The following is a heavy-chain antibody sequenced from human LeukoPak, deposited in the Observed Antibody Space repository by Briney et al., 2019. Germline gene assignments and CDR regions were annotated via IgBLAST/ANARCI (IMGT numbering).Heavy chain of an antibody. CDR1: GGSFSGYY. J-gene: IGHJ6*03. CDR3: ARVGYSSSWTDYYYYYMDV. Sequence: PSETLSLTCAVYGGSFSGYYWSWIRQPPGKGLEWIGEINHSGSTNYNPSLKSRVTISVDTSKNQFSLKLSSVTAADTAVYYCARVGYSSSWTDYYYYYMDVWGKGTTVTVSS. CDR2: INHSGST. V-gene: IGHV4-34*01. D-gene: IGHD6-13*01.